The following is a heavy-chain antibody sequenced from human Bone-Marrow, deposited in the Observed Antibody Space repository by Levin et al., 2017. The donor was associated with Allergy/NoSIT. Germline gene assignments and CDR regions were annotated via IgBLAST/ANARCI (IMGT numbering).Heavy chain of an antibody. CDR3: VRVGFRAGAGRVYFDY. V-gene: IGHV5-51*01. D-gene: IGHD6-13*01. J-gene: IGHJ4*02. CDR2: IYPGDSDT. Sequence: GGSLRLSCKGSEYKFATYWIGWVRQMPGKGLEWMGIIYPGDSDTRYSPSFQGQVTISADKSINTAYLQWSSLKASDTAMYYCVRVGFRAGAGRVYFDYWGQGTLVTVSS. CDR1: EYKFATYW.